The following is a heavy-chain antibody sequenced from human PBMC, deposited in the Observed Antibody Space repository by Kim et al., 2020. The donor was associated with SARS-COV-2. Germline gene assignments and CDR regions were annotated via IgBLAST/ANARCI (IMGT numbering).Heavy chain of an antibody. CDR1: GGSISSYY. J-gene: IGHJ6*01. D-gene: IGHD1-1*01. Sequence: SETLSLTCTVSGGSISSYYWSWIRQPPGKGLEWIGYIYYSGSTNYNPPLKSRVTISVDTSKNQFSLKLSSVTAADTAAYYCARLQKRAATTRDYYHYGM. V-gene: IGHV4-59*08. CDR3: ARLQKRAATTRDYYHYGM. CDR2: IYYSGST.